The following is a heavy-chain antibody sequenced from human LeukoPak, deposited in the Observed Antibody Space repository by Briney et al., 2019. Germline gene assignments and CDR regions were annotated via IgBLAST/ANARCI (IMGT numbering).Heavy chain of an antibody. D-gene: IGHD2-15*01. CDR3: ASELGLGYCSGGSCYKAFGY. CDR2: INPSGGST. V-gene: IGHV1-46*01. J-gene: IGHJ4*02. Sequence: GASVKVSCKASGYTFTSYYMHWVRQAPGQGLEWMGIINPSGGSTSYAQKFQGRVTMTRDTSTSTVYMVLSSLRSEDTAVYYCASELGLGYCSGGSCYKAFGYWGQGTLVTVSS. CDR1: GYTFTSYY.